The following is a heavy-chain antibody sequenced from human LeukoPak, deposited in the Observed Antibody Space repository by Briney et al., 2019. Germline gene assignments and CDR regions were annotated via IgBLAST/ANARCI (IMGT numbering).Heavy chain of an antibody. J-gene: IGHJ4*02. CDR3: AGDFVGCCSSTSCYATY. CDR2: IRYDGNNI. D-gene: IGHD2-2*01. CDR1: GFTFSSFG. V-gene: IGHV3-30*02. Sequence: PGGSLRLSCAASGFTFSSFGMHWVRQAPGKGLEWLAFIRYDGNNIYYADSVKGRFTISRDNSKNTLYLQMNSLRAEDTAVYYCAGDFVGCCSSTSCYATYWGQGTLVTVSS.